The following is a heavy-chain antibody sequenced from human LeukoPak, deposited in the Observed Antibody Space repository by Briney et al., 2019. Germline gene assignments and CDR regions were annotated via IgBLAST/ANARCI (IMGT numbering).Heavy chain of an antibody. D-gene: IGHD3-16*01. CDR1: GFTLNNYW. J-gene: IGHJ4*02. V-gene: IGHV3-15*01. Sequence: GGSLRLSCVASGFTLNNYWMHWVRQAPGKGLEWVGRIKSKTDGGTTDYAAPVKGRFVISRDDSKNTLYLQMNSLKTEDTAVYYCTTLSLLGDRVDYWGQGTLVTVSS. CDR2: IKSKTDGGTT. CDR3: TTLSLLGDRVDY.